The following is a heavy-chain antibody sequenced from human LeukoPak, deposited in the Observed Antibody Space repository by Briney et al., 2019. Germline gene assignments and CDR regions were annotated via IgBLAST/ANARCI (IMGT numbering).Heavy chain of an antibody. Sequence: SETLSLTCAVYGGSFSGYYWSWIRQPPGKGLEWIGYIYYSGSTNYNPSLKSRVTISVDTSKNQFSLKLSSVTAADTAVYYCARGRFKFDPWGQGTLVTVSS. CDR2: IYYSGST. CDR3: ARGRFKFDP. D-gene: IGHD3-3*01. J-gene: IGHJ5*02. CDR1: GGSFSGYY. V-gene: IGHV4-59*01.